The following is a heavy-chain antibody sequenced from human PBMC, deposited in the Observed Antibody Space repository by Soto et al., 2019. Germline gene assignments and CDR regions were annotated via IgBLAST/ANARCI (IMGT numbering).Heavy chain of an antibody. V-gene: IGHV3-23*01. J-gene: IGHJ6*02. Sequence: EVQLLESGGGLGQPGGSLRLSCEASGFTFWNYAMTWVRQAPGMGPEWVSSISRNGDRTYYVDSVKGRFIISRDNSENTLFLQMDSLRAEDAAIYYCVKDWSGEKCPCMDVWGQGTTVTVSS. CDR1: GFTFWNYA. D-gene: IGHD3-3*01. CDR3: VKDWSGEKCPCMDV. CDR2: ISRNGDRT.